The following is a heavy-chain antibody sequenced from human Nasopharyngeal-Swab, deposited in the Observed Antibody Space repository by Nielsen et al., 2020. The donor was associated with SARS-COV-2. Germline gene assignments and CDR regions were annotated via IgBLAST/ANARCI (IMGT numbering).Heavy chain of an antibody. CDR3: TTEGGKYYDFWSGYYGYYGMDV. V-gene: IGHV3-15*01. J-gene: IGHJ6*02. Sequence: WIRQPPGKGLEWVGRIKSKTDGGTTDYAAPVKGRFTISRDDSKNTLYLQMNSLKTEDTAVYYCTTEGGKYYDFWSGYYGYYGMDVWGQGTTVTVS. D-gene: IGHD3-3*01. CDR2: IKSKTDGGTT.